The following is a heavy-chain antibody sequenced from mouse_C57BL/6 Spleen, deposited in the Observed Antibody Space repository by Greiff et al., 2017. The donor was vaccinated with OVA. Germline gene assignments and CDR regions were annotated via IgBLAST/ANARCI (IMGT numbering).Heavy chain of an antibody. Sequence: QVQLQQSGAELAKPGASVKLSCKASGYTFTSYWMHWVKQRTGQGLEWIGYINPSSGYTKYNQKFKDKATLTADKSSSTAYMQLSSLTYEDSAVYYGAREGYGNCRASWFAYWGQGTLVSVSA. CDR3: AREGYGNCRASWFAY. J-gene: IGHJ3*01. D-gene: IGHD2-1*01. CDR2: INPSSGYT. V-gene: IGHV1-7*01. CDR1: GYTFTSYW.